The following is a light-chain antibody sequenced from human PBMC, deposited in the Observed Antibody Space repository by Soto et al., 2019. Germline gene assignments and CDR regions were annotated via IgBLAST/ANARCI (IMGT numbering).Light chain of an antibody. V-gene: IGLV1-47*01. J-gene: IGLJ2*01. CDR1: SPNIGRNY. CDR2: RNN. Sequence: QSVLTQPPSASGTPGQRVTISCSGSSPNIGRNYVYWYQQLPGTAPKLLIYRNNKRPSGVPDRFSGSKSGTSASLAISGLRSEDEADYYCAAWADSLSVVFGGGTKLTVL. CDR3: AAWADSLSVV.